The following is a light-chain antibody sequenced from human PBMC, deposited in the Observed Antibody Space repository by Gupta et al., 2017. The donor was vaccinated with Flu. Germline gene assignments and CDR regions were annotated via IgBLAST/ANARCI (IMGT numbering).Light chain of an antibody. CDR1: SSNIGNNY. V-gene: IGLV1-51*02. CDR3: GTWDSSLSAGYV. Sequence: QKVTISCSGSSSNIGNNYVSWYQQLPGTAPKLLIYENNKRPSGIPDRFSGSKSGTSATLGITGLQTGDEADYYCGTWDSSLSAGYVFGTGTKVTVL. J-gene: IGLJ1*01. CDR2: ENN.